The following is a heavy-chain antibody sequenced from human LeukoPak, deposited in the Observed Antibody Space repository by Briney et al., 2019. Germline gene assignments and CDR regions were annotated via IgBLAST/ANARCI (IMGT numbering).Heavy chain of an antibody. V-gene: IGHV4-34*01. D-gene: IGHD3-10*01. Sequence: SSETLSLTCTVSGGSISSYYWGWIRQPPGKGLEWIGEINHSGSTNYNPSLKSRVTISVDTSKNQFSLKLSSVTAADTAVYYCARHRQYYYGSGSYLDYWGQGTLVTVSS. J-gene: IGHJ4*02. CDR2: INHSGST. CDR3: ARHRQYYYGSGSYLDY. CDR1: GGSISSYY.